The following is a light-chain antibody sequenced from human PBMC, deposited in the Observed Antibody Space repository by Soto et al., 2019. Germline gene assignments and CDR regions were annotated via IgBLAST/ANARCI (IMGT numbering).Light chain of an antibody. CDR2: AAS. CDR3: QNYNSAPRT. Sequence: DIQMTQTPSSLSASIGDRVTISSRASQGISNDLAWYQQKPGKVPYLLIYAASTSHSGVPSRFRGSGSGTDFTLTISSLQPEDVATYYCQNYNSAPRTFGQGTKVDIK. CDR1: QGISND. V-gene: IGKV1-27*01. J-gene: IGKJ1*01.